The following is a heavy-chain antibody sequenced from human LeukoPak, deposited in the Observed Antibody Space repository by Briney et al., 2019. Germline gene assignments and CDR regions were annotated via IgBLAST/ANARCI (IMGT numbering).Heavy chain of an antibody. Sequence: PGGTLRLSCAASGFTFSSYGMHWVRQAPGKGLEWVSFISSSRSYIYYADSVKGRFTISRDNAKNSLYLQMNSLRDDDMALYYCARGNSGSYSQDWFDPWGQGTLVTVSS. V-gene: IGHV3-21*04. CDR1: GFTFSSYG. D-gene: IGHD1-26*01. CDR2: ISSSRSYI. J-gene: IGHJ5*02. CDR3: ARGNSGSYSQDWFDP.